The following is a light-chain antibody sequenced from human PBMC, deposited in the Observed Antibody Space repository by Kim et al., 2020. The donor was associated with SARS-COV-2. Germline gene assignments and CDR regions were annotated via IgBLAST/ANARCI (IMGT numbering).Light chain of an antibody. CDR2: RAS. Sequence: DIQMTQSPSTLSASVGDRVIISCRASQSISTWLAWYQQKPGKAPKLLIYRASYLYSGVPSRFSGSGSGTDFTLTISSLQPDDFATYYCQQYNGFSYTFGQGTKLEI. V-gene: IGKV1-5*03. J-gene: IGKJ2*01. CDR1: QSISTW. CDR3: QQYNGFSYT.